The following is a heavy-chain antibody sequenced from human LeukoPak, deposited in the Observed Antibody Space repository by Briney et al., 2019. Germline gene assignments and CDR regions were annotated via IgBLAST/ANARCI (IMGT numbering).Heavy chain of an antibody. CDR3: ARVPRIATSFDY. D-gene: IGHD1-1*01. Sequence: ASVKVSCKASGYTFTAYYMHWVRQAPGQGLEWMGWINPNSGGTNYAQKFQGRVTMTRDTSISTAYMELSRLRSDDTAVYYCARVPRIATSFDYWGQGTLVTVSS. CDR2: INPNSGGT. CDR1: GYTFTAYY. J-gene: IGHJ4*02. V-gene: IGHV1-2*02.